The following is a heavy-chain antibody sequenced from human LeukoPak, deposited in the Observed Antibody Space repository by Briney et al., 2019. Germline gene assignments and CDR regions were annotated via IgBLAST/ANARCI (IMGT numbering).Heavy chain of an antibody. CDR3: ARGSRGYYDSIGYFDY. CDR1: GGTLSSYA. Sequence: SVKVSCKASGGTLSSYAISWVRQAPRQGLEWMGRIIPIFGTANYAQKFQGRDTLTTDESTSTAYMELSSLRSEDTAVYYCARGSRGYYDSIGYFDYWGQGTLVTVSS. D-gene: IGHD3-22*01. CDR2: IIPIFGTA. V-gene: IGHV1-69*05. J-gene: IGHJ4*02.